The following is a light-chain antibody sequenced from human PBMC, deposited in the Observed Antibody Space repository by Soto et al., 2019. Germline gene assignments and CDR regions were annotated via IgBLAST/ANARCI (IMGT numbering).Light chain of an antibody. CDR1: SSDVGGYNY. J-gene: IGLJ1*01. CDR3: SSYTSSRAYV. CDR2: EVS. V-gene: IGLV2-14*01. Sequence: QSVLAHPASVSRSPGQSITISCTGTSSDVGGYNYVSWYQQQSGKAHKLMIHEVSNRPSGVSNRFSGSKSGKTASLTISGLQAEDEADYYCSSYTSSRAYVFGIGTKVPVL.